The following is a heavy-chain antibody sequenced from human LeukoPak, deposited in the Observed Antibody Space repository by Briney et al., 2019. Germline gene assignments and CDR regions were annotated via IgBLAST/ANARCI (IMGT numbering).Heavy chain of an antibody. CDR1: GFTFSDYA. J-gene: IGHJ3*02. CDR3: AKGGYCSSTSCYAGRAFDI. CDR2: ISGSGGST. V-gene: IGHV3-23*01. Sequence: AGGSLRLSCTASGFTFSDYAMSWVRQAPGKGLEWVSAISGSGGSTYYADSVKGRFTISRDNSKNTLYLQMNSLRAEDTAVYYCAKGGYCSSTSCYAGRAFDIWGRGTMVTVSS. D-gene: IGHD2-2*01.